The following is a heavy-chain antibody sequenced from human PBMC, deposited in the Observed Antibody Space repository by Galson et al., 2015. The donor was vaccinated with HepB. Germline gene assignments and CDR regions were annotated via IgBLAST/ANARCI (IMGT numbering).Heavy chain of an antibody. CDR2: ISYDGSNK. CDR3: VAAGTVYYYYMDV. J-gene: IGHJ6*03. D-gene: IGHD6-13*01. CDR1: GFTFSSYA. V-gene: IGHV3-30-3*01. Sequence: SLRLSCAASGFTFSSYAMHWVRQAPGKGLEWVAVISYDGSNKYYADSVKGRFTISRDNSKNTLYLQMNSLRAEDTAVYYGVAAGTVYYYYMDVWGKGTTVTVSS.